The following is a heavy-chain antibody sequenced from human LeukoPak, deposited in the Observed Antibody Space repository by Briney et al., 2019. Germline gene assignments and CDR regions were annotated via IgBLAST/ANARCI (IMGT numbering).Heavy chain of an antibody. CDR1: GGSVSSNSAA. V-gene: IGHV6-1*01. D-gene: IGHD6-19*01. Sequence: SQTLSLTCAISGGSVSSNSAAWHWIRQSPSRGLEWLGRTFYRSRWYNDYATSVRSRINITPDTSNNQFSLQLNSVTPEDTAVYYCARAPHAVAGTVYFDYWDQGTLVTVSS. CDR2: TFYRSRWYN. J-gene: IGHJ4*02. CDR3: ARAPHAVAGTVYFDY.